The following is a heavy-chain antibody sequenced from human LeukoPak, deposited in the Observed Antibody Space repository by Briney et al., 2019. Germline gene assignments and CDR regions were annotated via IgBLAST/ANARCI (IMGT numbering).Heavy chain of an antibody. CDR1: GGSISSSSYY. CDR2: IYYSGST. J-gene: IGHJ4*02. CDR3: ARPPAYDSSVS. V-gene: IGHV4-39*01. Sequence: SETLSLTCTVSGGSISSSSYYWGWIRQPPGKGLEWIGSIYYSGSTYYNPSLKSRVTISVDTSKNQFSLKLSSVTAADTAVYYCARPPAYDSSVSWGQGTLVTVSS. D-gene: IGHD3-22*01.